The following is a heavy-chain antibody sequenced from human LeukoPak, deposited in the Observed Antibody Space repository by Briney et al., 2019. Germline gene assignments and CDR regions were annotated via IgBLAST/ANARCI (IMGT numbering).Heavy chain of an antibody. CDR2: ISYDGSNK. CDR3: ARDEDATIVVVPLDY. Sequence: GGSLRLSCAASGFTFSSYAMHWVRQAPGKGLEWVAVISYDGSNKYYADSVKGRFTVSRDNSKNTLYLQMNSLRAEDTAVYYCARDEDATIVVVPLDYWGQGTLVTVSS. CDR1: GFTFSSYA. V-gene: IGHV3-30*04. J-gene: IGHJ4*02. D-gene: IGHD3-22*01.